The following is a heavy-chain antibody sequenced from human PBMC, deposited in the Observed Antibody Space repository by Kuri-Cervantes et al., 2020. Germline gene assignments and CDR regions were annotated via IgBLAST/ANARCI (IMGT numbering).Heavy chain of an antibody. D-gene: IGHD3-22*01. V-gene: IGHV5-51*01. CDR2: IYPGDSDS. Sequence: KVSCKGSGYSFSTYWIAWVRQMPGKGLELIGIIYPGDSDSRYSPSFQGQVTISADKSISTAYLQWSSLKASDTAMYYCARRYYYDSSGYYDYWGQGTLVTVSS. J-gene: IGHJ4*02. CDR3: ARRYYYDSSGYYDY. CDR1: GYSFSTYW.